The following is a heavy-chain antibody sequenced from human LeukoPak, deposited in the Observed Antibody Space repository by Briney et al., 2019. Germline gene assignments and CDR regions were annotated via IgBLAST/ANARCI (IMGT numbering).Heavy chain of an antibody. CDR2: ISSNGGST. J-gene: IGHJ4*02. V-gene: IGHV3-64D*06. D-gene: IGHD3-9*01. CDR1: GFTFSSYA. Sequence: PGGSLRLSCSASGFTFSSYAMRWVRQAPGKGLEYVSAISSNGGSTYYADSVKGRFTISRDNSKNTLYLQMSSLRAEDTAVYYCVKAYHDILTGYFDYWGQGTLVTVSS. CDR3: VKAYHDILTGYFDY.